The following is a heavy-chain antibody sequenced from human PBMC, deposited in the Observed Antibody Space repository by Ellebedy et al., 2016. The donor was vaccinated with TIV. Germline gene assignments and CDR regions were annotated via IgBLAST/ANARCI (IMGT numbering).Heavy chain of an antibody. CDR1: GFTFTSNW. CDR3: ARGCRGGNCYYVY. D-gene: IGHD2-15*01. CDR2: INQEGSEK. J-gene: IGHJ4*02. Sequence: GESLKISCAASGFTFTSNWMTWVRQGPGKGLEWVANINQEGSEKNYVDSVKGRFTISRDNAKNSLFLQMNSLRADDTAVYYCARGCRGGNCYYVYWGQGTLVTVSS. V-gene: IGHV3-7*03.